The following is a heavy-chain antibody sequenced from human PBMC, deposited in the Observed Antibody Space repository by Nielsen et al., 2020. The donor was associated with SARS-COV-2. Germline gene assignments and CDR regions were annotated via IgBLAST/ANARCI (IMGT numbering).Heavy chain of an antibody. D-gene: IGHD6-19*01. V-gene: IGHV4-34*01. Sequence: SETLSLTCAVYGGSFSGYYWSWIRQPPGKGLEWIGEINHSGSTNYNPSLKSRVTISVDTSKNQFSLKLSSVTAADTAVYYCARASSGWYDAFDIWGQGTMVTVSS. CDR1: GGSFSGYY. CDR2: INHSGST. J-gene: IGHJ3*02. CDR3: ARASSGWYDAFDI.